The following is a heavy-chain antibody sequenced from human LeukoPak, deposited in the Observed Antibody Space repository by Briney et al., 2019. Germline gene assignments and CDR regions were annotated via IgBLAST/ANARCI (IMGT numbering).Heavy chain of an antibody. V-gene: IGHV4-61*02. CDR3: ARGVGSSESNYFDP. D-gene: IGHD1-26*01. CDR2: IYNTGST. Sequence: SETLSLXCTVSGGPITSGNFYWSWIRQPAGKGLECIGRIYNTGSTNYNPSLKSRVTISVDRSKNQFSLMLKSVTAADTAVYYCARGVGSSESNYFDPWGQGTQATVSS. CDR1: GGPITSGNFY. J-gene: IGHJ5*02.